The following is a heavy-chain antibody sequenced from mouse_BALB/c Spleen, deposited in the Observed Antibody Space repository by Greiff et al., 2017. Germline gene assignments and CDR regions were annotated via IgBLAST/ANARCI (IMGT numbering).Heavy chain of an antibody. CDR3: VRDQNYRLGLYAMDY. CDR1: GFSLTSYD. J-gene: IGHJ4*01. V-gene: IGHV2-9-2*01. Sequence: QVQLKESGPGLVAPSQSLSITCTVSGFSLTSYDISWIRQPPGKGLEWLGVIWTGGGTNYNSAFMSRLSISKDNSKSQVFLKMNSLQTDDTAIYYCVRDQNYRLGLYAMDYWGQGTSVTVSS. CDR2: IWTGGGT. D-gene: IGHD2-14*01.